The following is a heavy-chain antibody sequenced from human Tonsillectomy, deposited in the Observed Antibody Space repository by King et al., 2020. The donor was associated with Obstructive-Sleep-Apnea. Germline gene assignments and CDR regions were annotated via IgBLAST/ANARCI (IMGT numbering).Heavy chain of an antibody. J-gene: IGHJ5*02. Sequence: VQLQESGPGLVKPSQTLSLTCTVSGGSMSGSDYYWSWVRQHPGKDLEWIGYIYNRGRTDYTPSLEGRVTLSVDTSKNQFSLNLRAVPAADTAASYCVRRRITSGAPNWFDPWGQGTLVTVSS. V-gene: IGHV4-31*03. D-gene: IGHD1-14*01. CDR1: GGSMSGSDYY. CDR2: IYNRGRT. CDR3: VRRRITSGAPNWFDP.